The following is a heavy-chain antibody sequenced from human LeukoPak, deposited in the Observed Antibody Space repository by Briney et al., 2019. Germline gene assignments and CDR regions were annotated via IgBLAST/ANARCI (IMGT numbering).Heavy chain of an antibody. CDR1: GFTFDDYT. D-gene: IGHD2-2*01. CDR3: AKDNPSLGYCSSTSCSSPTGD. CDR2: ISWDGGST. V-gene: IGHV3-43*01. Sequence: GGSLRFSCAASGFTFDDYTMHLVRPAPGQGLVWVSLISWDGGSTYYEDSVKGRFTISRDNSKNSLYLQMNSLRTEDTALYYCAKDNPSLGYCSSTSCSSPTGDWGQGTLVTVSS. J-gene: IGHJ4*02.